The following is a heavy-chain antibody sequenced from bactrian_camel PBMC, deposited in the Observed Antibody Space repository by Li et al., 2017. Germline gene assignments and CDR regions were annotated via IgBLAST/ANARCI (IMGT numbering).Heavy chain of an antibody. J-gene: IGHJ4*01. Sequence: HVQLVESGGGSVQAGRSLRLSCTAPGSTSRRCAMKWFRQAAGKQREWVSSISTDGITTYADSVKGRFTISKENGNNILNLQMNSLKVEDTAMFYCAAGTRAGFYAYLRSYDSTAWDQGTQVTV. D-gene: IGHD1*01. CDR1: GSTSRRCA. V-gene: IGHV3S68*01. CDR2: ISTDGIT. CDR3: AAGTRAGFYAYLRSYDSTA.